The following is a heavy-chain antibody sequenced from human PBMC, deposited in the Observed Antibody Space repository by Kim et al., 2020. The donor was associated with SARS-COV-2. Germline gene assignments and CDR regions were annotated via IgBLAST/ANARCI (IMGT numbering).Heavy chain of an antibody. V-gene: IGHV3-49*03. CDR2: IRSKAYGGTT. Sequence: GGSLRLSCTASGFTFGDYAMSWFRQAPGKGLEWVGCIRSKAYGGTTEYAASGKGRFTISRDDSKSIAYLQMNSLKTEDTAVYYCVGPLTGYYLGLFWGQGTLVTVSS. CDR3: VGPLTGYYLGLF. D-gene: IGHD3-9*01. CDR1: GFTFGDYA. J-gene: IGHJ4*02.